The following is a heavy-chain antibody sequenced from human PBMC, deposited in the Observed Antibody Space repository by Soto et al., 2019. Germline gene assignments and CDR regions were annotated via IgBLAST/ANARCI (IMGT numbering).Heavy chain of an antibody. V-gene: IGHV3-30-3*01. CDR2: ISYDGSNK. D-gene: IGHD3-10*01. CDR3: ARDSGSGSSQSYYHFYGMDV. Sequence: ESGGGVVQPGTSLRLSCAASGFTFISSAMHWVRQAPGKGLDWVAVISYDGSNKYYADSVKGRFTISRDNSKNTLYLQMNSLRDEDTAVYYCARDSGSGSSQSYYHFYGMDVWGPGTTVTVSS. J-gene: IGHJ6*02. CDR1: GFTFISSA.